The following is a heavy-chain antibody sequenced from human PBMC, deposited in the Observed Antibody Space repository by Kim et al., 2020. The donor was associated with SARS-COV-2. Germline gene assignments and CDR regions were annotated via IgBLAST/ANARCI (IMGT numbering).Heavy chain of an antibody. V-gene: IGHV4-59*01. CDR3: AVVGVVGDQDY. CDR1: GASISSYY. J-gene: IGHJ4*02. Sequence: SEALSLTCTVSGASISSYYWNWIRQPPGKGLEWIGYIYYSGSTNYNPSLKSRVTISLDTSKNQFSLKLSSVTAADTAVYYCAVVGVVGDQDYWGQGTLVTVSS. D-gene: IGHD3-16*01. CDR2: IYYSGST.